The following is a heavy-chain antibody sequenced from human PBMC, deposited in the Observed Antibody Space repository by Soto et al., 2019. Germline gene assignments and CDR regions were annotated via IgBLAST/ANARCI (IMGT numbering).Heavy chain of an antibody. CDR2: INAGNGNT. CDR3: ARDQGYCSGGRCYMYWFDT. V-gene: IGHV1-3*01. D-gene: IGHD2-15*01. Sequence: ASVKVSCKASGYTFTSYAMHWVRQAPGQRLEWMGWINAGNGNTKYSQKFQGRVTITRDTSASTAYMELSRLRSEDTAVYYCARDQGYCSGGRCYMYWFDTWGQGTLVTVSS. J-gene: IGHJ5*02. CDR1: GYTFTSYA.